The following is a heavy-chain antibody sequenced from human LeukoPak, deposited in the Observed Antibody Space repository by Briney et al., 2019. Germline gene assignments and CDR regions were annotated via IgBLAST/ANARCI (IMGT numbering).Heavy chain of an antibody. J-gene: IGHJ4*02. D-gene: IGHD2-21*01. CDR3: AKSLGDGVNGNYYFDY. Sequence: GGSLRLSCAASGFTFSDYYMSWIRQAPGKGLEWVAVIWYDGSNKYYADSVKGRFTISRDNSKNTLYLQMNSLRAEDTAVYYCAKSLGDGVNGNYYFDYWGQGTLVTVSS. V-gene: IGHV3-33*06. CDR1: GFTFSDYY. CDR2: IWYDGSNK.